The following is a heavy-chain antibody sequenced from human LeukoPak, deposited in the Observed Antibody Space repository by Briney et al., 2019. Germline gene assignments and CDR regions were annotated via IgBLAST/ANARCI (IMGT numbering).Heavy chain of an antibody. J-gene: IGHJ3*02. CDR1: GFTFSSYW. D-gene: IGHD3-10*01. CDR3: ARGDYYDSGTSFIDAFDI. Sequence: GGSLRLSCAASGFTFSSYWMSWVRQAPGKGLEWVANINQDGSAKYYVDSVKGRFTISKDNAKKSLYLLMNSLRAEDTAVDYCARGDYYDSGTSFIDAFDIWGQGTKVTVSS. CDR2: INQDGSAK. V-gene: IGHV3-7*01.